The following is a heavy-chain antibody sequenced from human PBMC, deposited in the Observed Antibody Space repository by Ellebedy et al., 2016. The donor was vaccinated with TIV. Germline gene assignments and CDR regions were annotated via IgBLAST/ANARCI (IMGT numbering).Heavy chain of an antibody. V-gene: IGHV1-2*02. CDR1: GYTFTAYD. D-gene: IGHD3-10*01. Sequence: AASVTVSCKASGYTFTAYDMHWVRQAPGQGLEWMGWINPNSGGTKYAQKFQGRVTMTRDRAISTAYMELSSLRSDDTAVYYCAGQGEGFDYWGQGTLVTVSS. CDR3: AGQGEGFDY. CDR2: INPNSGGT. J-gene: IGHJ4*02.